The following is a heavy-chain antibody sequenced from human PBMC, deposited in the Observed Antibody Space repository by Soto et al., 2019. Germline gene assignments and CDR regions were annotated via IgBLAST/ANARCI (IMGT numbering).Heavy chain of an antibody. D-gene: IGHD3-16*01. J-gene: IGHJ4*02. CDR3: ARRWGYYFDY. CDR1: GGSINTVNYY. V-gene: IGHV4-61*03. CDR2: IYNGGST. Sequence: SETLSLTCTVSGGSINTVNYYWSWIRQPPEKGLEWIGYIYNGGSTDYNPSLKSRVTISVDTSKNHFSLKLSSVTAADTAVYYCARRWGYYFDYWGQGTLVTVSS.